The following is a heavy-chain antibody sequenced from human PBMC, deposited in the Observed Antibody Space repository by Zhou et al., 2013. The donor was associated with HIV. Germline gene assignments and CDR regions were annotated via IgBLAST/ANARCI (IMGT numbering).Heavy chain of an antibody. J-gene: IGHJ4*02. V-gene: IGHV1-46*01. CDR3: ARDWFSGTSDCFDY. CDR1: GYTFTRYL. Sequence: QVQLVQSGAEVKKPGASVRISCKASGYTFTRYLIHWVRQAPGQGLEWLGIINPSGGTTSYAQKFQGRVTMTRDASTSTVFVELSSLRSEDTAVFYCARDWFSGTSDCFDYWGQGTLVTVAS. D-gene: IGHD1-26*01. CDR2: INPSGGTT.